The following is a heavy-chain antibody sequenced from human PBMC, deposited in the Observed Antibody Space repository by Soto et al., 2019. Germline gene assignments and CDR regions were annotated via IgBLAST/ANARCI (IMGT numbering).Heavy chain of an antibody. CDR1: GGSISSYY. V-gene: IGHV4-59*08. J-gene: IGHJ4*02. CDR3: GRHVRGSGSSNFDY. Sequence: PSETLSLTCTVSGGSISSYYWSWIRQPPGKGLEWIGYIYYSGSTNYNPSLKSRVTISVDTSKNQFSLKLSSVTAADTAVYYCGRHVRGSGSSNFDYWGKGTLVTVPS. CDR2: IYYSGST. D-gene: IGHD3-10*01.